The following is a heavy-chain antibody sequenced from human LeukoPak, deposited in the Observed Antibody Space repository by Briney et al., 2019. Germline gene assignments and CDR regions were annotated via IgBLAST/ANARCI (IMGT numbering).Heavy chain of an antibody. Sequence: SETLSLTCTVWGDSISSYYGSWLRKPAGKGGEWIGRIHPSGGTNYTPSLTSRLTLSVDTSKNQFSLKLSSVTAADTAVYYCARGPPPDFDYWGRGTLVTVSS. CDR2: IHPSGGT. V-gene: IGHV4-4*07. J-gene: IGHJ4*02. CDR1: GDSISSYY. CDR3: ARGPPPDFDY.